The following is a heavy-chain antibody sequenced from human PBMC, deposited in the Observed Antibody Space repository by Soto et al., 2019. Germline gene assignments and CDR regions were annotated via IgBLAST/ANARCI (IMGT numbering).Heavy chain of an antibody. V-gene: IGHV1-69*13. CDR3: AKAAQMMYYWNDLGTRFDP. CDR2: IIPIFGIA. J-gene: IGHJ5*02. CDR1: GGTFSSYA. D-gene: IGHD1-1*01. Sequence: SVKVSCKESGGTFSSYAIAWVRQAPGQGLEWMGGIIPIFGIANYAQKFQGRVAITADESTNTAYMELSSLRSDETAVYYCAKAAQMMYYWNDLGTRFDPWGQGSLVTVSS.